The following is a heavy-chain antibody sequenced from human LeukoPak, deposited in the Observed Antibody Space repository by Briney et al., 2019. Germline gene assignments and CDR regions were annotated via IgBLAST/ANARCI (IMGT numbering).Heavy chain of an antibody. Sequence: ASVTVSFTASGYTFTSYGISWVRQAPGQGLEWMGWISAYNGNTNYAQKLQGRVTMTTDTSTSTAYMELRSLRSDGTAVYYCARDYYDSSGSLIGGLIDALDIWGQGTMVTVSS. CDR1: GYTFTSYG. CDR2: ISAYNGNT. V-gene: IGHV1-18*01. D-gene: IGHD3-22*01. CDR3: ARDYYDSSGSLIGGLIDALDI. J-gene: IGHJ3*02.